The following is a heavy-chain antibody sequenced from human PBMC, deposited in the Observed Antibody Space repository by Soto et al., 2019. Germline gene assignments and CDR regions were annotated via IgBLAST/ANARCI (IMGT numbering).Heavy chain of an antibody. V-gene: IGHV2-5*02. CDR3: AHRGLRAHHLDY. J-gene: IGHJ4*02. CDR2: IYWDDDK. Sequence: QITLKESGPTLVKPTQTLTLTCTFSGFSLNTIGVGVGWIRQPPGKALEWLALIYWDDDKRYSPSLKSRLTITKDTSKNQVVITMTIMDRVDTATYFCAHRGLRAHHLDYWGQGALVTVSS. CDR1: GFSLNTIGVG.